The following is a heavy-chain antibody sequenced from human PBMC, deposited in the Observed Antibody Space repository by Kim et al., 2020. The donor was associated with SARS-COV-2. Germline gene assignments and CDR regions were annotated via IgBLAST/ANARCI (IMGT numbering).Heavy chain of an antibody. CDR3: ARGVVTAGPPHFDY. V-gene: IGHV4-59*01. Sequence: SETLSLTCTVSGGSISSYYWSWIRQPPGKGLEWIGYIYYSGSTNYNPSLKSRVTISVDTSKNQFSLKLSSVTAADTAVYYCARGVVTAGPPHFDYWGQGTLVTVSS. CDR2: IYYSGST. CDR1: GGSISSYY. D-gene: IGHD2-21*02. J-gene: IGHJ4*02.